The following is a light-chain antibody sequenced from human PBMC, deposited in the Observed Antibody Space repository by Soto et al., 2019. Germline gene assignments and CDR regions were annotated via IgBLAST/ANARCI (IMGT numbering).Light chain of an antibody. V-gene: IGKV3-15*01. J-gene: IGKJ5*01. CDR2: AAS. CDR1: QGISSL. Sequence: EIVLTQSPATLTVSPGERATLSCMSSQGISSLLAWYQQKPGQAPRLLIYAASTRAAGIPARFSGSGSGTDFTLTISSLQSEDFAVYYCQQYYDWPITFGQGTRLEI. CDR3: QQYYDWPIT.